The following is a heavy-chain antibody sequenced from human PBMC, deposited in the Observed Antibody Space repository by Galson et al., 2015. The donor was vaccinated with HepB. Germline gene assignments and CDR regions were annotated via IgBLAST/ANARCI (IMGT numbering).Heavy chain of an antibody. V-gene: IGHV1-46*03. CDR3: ARGHSGSYYAERVLPDY. D-gene: IGHD1-26*01. Sequence: SVKVSRKASGYTFTSYYMHWVRQAPGQGLEWMGIINPSGGRTSYAQKFQGRVTMTRDTSTSTVYMELSSLRSEDTAVYYCARGHSGSYYAERVLPDYWGQGTLVTVSS. CDR1: GYTFTSYY. J-gene: IGHJ4*02. CDR2: INPSGGRT.